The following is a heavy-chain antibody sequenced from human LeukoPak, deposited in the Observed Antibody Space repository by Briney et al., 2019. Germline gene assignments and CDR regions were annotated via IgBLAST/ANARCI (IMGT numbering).Heavy chain of an antibody. CDR2: ISYDGSNK. V-gene: IGHV3-30*19. CDR3: ARVRYYVIGGSCYFGKGRVFDY. Sequence: PGGSLRLSCAASGFTFSSYGMRWVRQAPGKGLEWVAVISYDGSNKYYADSVKGRFTISRDNSKNTLYLQMNSLRAEDTAVYYWARVRYYVIGGSCYFGKGRVFDYWGRGP. CDR1: GFTFSSYG. D-gene: IGHD3-22*01. J-gene: IGHJ4*02.